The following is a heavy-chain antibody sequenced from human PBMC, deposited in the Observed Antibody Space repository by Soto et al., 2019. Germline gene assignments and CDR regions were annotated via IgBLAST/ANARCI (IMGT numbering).Heavy chain of an antibody. D-gene: IGHD2-2*01. CDR3: ASFCSSTSCYRYAFDI. J-gene: IGHJ3*02. CDR1: GGTFSSYA. CDR2: IIPIFGTA. Sequence: ASVKVSCKASGGTFSSYAISWVRQAPGQGLEWMGGIIPIFGTANYAQKFRGRVTITADESTSTAYMELSSLRSEDTAVYYCASFCSSTSCYRYAFDIWGQGTMVTVSS. V-gene: IGHV1-69*13.